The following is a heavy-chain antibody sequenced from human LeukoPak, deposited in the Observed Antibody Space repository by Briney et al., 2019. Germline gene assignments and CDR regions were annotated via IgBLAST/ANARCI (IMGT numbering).Heavy chain of an antibody. CDR2: INEDGGKT. CDR3: AKDEREYYYDSSVLRSYYFDY. CDR1: GFSFDDYP. J-gene: IGHJ4*02. V-gene: IGHV3-43*02. D-gene: IGHD3-22*01. Sequence: PGGSLRLSCAASGFSFDDYPMHWVRQAPGKGLEWVSLINEDGGKTFYADSVRGRFTISRDNSKNSLYLQMNSLRTEDTALYYCAKDEREYYYDSSVLRSYYFDYWGQGTLVTVSS.